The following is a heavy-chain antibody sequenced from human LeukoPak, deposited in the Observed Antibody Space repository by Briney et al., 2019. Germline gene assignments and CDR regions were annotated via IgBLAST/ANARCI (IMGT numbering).Heavy chain of an antibody. CDR3: ARGGSYYYDSSGLL. CDR1: GGSISSGSHS. D-gene: IGHD3-22*01. V-gene: IGHV4-61*02. Sequence: KSSETLSLTCTVSGGSISSGSHSWSWIRQPAGKGLEWIGRIYTSGSTDYSPSLKSRVTISVDTSKHQFSLKLSSVTAADTAVYYCARGGSYYYDSSGLLWGQGTLVTVSS. CDR2: IYTSGST. J-gene: IGHJ4*02.